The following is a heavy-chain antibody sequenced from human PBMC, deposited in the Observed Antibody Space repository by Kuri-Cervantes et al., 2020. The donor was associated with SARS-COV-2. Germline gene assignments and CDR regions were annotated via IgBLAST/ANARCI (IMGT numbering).Heavy chain of an antibody. D-gene: IGHD3-16*01. CDR2: ISSSSSYI. V-gene: IGHV3-21*01. J-gene: IGHJ5*02. CDR1: GFTFSSYS. CDR3: ARCPYHSGKRSFDP. Sequence: GESLKISCAASGFTFSSYSMNWIRQAPGKGLDWVSSISSSSSYIYYADSVKGRFTISRDNSKNSLYLQMNSLRAEDTALYYCARCPYHSGKRSFDPWGLGTLVTVSS.